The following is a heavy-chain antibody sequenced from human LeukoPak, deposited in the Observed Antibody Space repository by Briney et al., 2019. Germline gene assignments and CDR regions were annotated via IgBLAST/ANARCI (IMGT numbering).Heavy chain of an antibody. CDR2: IYYSGST. J-gene: IGHJ5*02. Sequence: SETLSLTCPVSGGSISSGDYYWSWIRQPPGKGLEWIGYIYYSGSTYYNPSLKSRVTISVDTSKNQFSLKLSFVTAADTAVYYCARVEAVGSGYMIPNWFDPWGQGTLVTVSS. V-gene: IGHV4-30-4*01. D-gene: IGHD5-18*01. CDR3: ARVEAVGSGYMIPNWFDP. CDR1: GGSISSGDYY.